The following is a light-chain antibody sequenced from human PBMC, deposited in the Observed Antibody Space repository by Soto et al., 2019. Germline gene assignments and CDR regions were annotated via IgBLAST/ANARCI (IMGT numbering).Light chain of an antibody. CDR3: ASYTVVCTLV. CDR2: DVS. V-gene: IGLV2-14*03. J-gene: IGLJ2*01. Sequence: QSALTQPASVSGSPGQSITISCTGTSSDVHNYNYLSWYQQHPGKAPKLIIYDVSNRPSGVPSRFSGSKSGNTASLTISGLQAEDEADYYCASYTVVCTLVFGGGTKLTVL. CDR1: SSDVHNYNY.